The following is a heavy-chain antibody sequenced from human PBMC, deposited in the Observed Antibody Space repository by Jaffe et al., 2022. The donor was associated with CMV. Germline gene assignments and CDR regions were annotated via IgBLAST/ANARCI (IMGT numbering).Heavy chain of an antibody. V-gene: IGHV4-34*01. CDR1: GGSFSGYY. CDR3: ARRGYCSGGSCYSRRVFDY. D-gene: IGHD2-15*01. Sequence: QVQLQQWGAGLLKPSETLSLTCAVYGGSFSGYYWSWIRQPPGKGLEWIGEINHSGSTNYNPSLKSRVTISVDTSKNQFSLKLSSVTAADTAVYYCARRGYCSGGSCYSRRVFDYWGQGTLVTVSS. J-gene: IGHJ4*02. CDR2: INHSGST.